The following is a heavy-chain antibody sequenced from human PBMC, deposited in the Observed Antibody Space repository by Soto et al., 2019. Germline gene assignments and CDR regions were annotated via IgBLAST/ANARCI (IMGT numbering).Heavy chain of an antibody. CDR1: EFTFTSSA. CDR2: IGVGNGNT. CDR3: AADRLDAFDI. D-gene: IGHD6-6*01. V-gene: IGHV1-58*01. Sequence: GASVKVSCKASEFTFTSSAVQWVRQARGQRLEWIGWIGVGNGNTKYAQKFQERVTITRDMSTRTIYMELSSLTFEDTALYYCAADRLDAFDIWGQGTMVTVSS. J-gene: IGHJ3*02.